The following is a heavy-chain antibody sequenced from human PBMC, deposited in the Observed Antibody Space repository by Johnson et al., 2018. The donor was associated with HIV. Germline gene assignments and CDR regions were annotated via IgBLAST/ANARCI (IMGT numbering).Heavy chain of an antibody. Sequence: VQLVESGGGLIQPGGSVRLSCVASGFIVTNYYMSWVRQAPGKGLEWVSVIYGTERTFYADSVMCRFSISGDTSTNTLHLQMHSLTAEDTALYYCARGTITMIRGVIGLDIWGQGTMVTVSS. V-gene: IGHV3-53*01. CDR1: GFIVTNYY. CDR3: ARGTITMIRGVIGLDI. J-gene: IGHJ3*02. CDR2: IYGTERT. D-gene: IGHD3-10*01.